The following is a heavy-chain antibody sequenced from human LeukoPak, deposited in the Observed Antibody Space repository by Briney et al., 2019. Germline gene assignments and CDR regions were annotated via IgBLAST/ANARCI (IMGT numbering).Heavy chain of an antibody. V-gene: IGHV3-30*18. Sequence: GGSLRLSCAASGFTFSSYGMHWVRQAPGKGLEWVAVISYDGSNKYYADSVEGRFTISRDNSKNTLYLQMNSLRAEDTAVYYCAKGPSGYYDSSGYPDYWGQGTLVTVSS. CDR1: GFTFSSYG. J-gene: IGHJ4*02. CDR2: ISYDGSNK. CDR3: AKGPSGYYDSSGYPDY. D-gene: IGHD3-22*01.